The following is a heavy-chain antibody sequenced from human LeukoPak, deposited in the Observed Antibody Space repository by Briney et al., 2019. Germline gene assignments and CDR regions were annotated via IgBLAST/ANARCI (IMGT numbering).Heavy chain of an antibody. Sequence: GASLKTSCKGSGYSFTSYWIGWVRQMPGKDLEWMGVIYPGDSDTRYSPSFQGQVTISADKSISTAYLQWSTLKASDTAMYYCARRRGGDWGHDDAFDIWGQGTMVTVSS. CDR1: GYSFTSYW. CDR2: IYPGDSDT. V-gene: IGHV5-51*01. CDR3: ARRRGGDWGHDDAFDI. D-gene: IGHD2-21*02. J-gene: IGHJ3*02.